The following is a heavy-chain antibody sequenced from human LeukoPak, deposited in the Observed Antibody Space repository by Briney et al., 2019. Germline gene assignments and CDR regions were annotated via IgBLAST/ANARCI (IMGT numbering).Heavy chain of an antibody. D-gene: IGHD3-16*01. V-gene: IGHV3-23*01. Sequence: PGGSLRLSCAASGFTFSSYGMSWVRQAPGKGLEWVSAISGSGGSTYYADSVKGRFTISRDNSKNTLYLQMNSLRAEDTAVYYCAKDQDYVWGSYRDWGQGTLVTVSS. CDR2: ISGSGGST. CDR1: GFTFSSYG. CDR3: AKDQDYVWGSYRD. J-gene: IGHJ4*02.